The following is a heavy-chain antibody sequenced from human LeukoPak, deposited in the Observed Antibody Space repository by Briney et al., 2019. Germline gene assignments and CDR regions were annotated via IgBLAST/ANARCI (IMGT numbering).Heavy chain of an antibody. CDR1: GFTFSSYA. Sequence: PGRSLRLSCAASGFTFSSYAMHWVRQAPGKGLEWVAVISYDGSNKYYADSVKGRFTISRDNSKNTLYLQMNSLRAEDTAVYYCARDFASSGSEPYGMDVWGQGTTVTVSS. CDR2: ISYDGSNK. V-gene: IGHV3-30-3*01. J-gene: IGHJ6*02. D-gene: IGHD6-19*01. CDR3: ARDFASSGSEPYGMDV.